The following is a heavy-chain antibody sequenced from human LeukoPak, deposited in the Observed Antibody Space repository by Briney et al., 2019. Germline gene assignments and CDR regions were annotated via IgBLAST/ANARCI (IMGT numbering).Heavy chain of an antibody. CDR2: ISGSGGST. J-gene: IGHJ4*02. D-gene: IGHD6-19*01. Sequence: GGSLRLSCAASGSTFYSYAMTWVRQAPGKGLEWVSAISGSGGSTYYADSVKGRFTISRDNSKNTLYLQMSSLRAEDTALYYCAKYNSDWYDDYWGQGTLVTVSS. V-gene: IGHV3-23*01. CDR3: AKYNSDWYDDY. CDR1: GSTFYSYA.